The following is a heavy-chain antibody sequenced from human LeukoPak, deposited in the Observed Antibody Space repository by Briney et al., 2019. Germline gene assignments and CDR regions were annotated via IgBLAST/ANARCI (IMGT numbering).Heavy chain of an antibody. D-gene: IGHD1-26*01. V-gene: IGHV3-21*04. Sequence: AGGSLRLSCAASGFTFSSYSMNWVRQAPGKGLEWVSSISGSTTYIYYADSVKGRFTISRDNAKSSLYLQMNSLKTEDTAVYYCAKISMGATETSDSWGQGTLVTVSS. CDR1: GFTFSSYS. CDR2: ISGSTTYI. CDR3: AKISMGATETSDS. J-gene: IGHJ5*01.